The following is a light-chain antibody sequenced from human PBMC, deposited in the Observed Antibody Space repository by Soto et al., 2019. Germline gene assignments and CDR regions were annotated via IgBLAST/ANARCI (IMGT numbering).Light chain of an antibody. CDR1: QDIKNY. CDR2: DAS. J-gene: IGKJ1*01. V-gene: IGKV1-39*01. CDR3: QQSYSTPWT. Sequence: DIPMTQSPSCLAASVAYRLSITSESIQDIKNYLNWYQQKSGKAPKLLIYDASDLETGVPSRFSGSGSGTDFTLTISSLQPEDFATYYCQQSYSTPWTFDQGTKVDIK.